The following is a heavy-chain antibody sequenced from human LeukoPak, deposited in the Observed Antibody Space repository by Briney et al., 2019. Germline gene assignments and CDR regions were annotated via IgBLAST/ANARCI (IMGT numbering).Heavy chain of an antibody. V-gene: IGHV4-4*09. CDR3: ARTPPAIVGATYCYFDL. CDR1: GGSISSYY. CDR2: IYSSGST. D-gene: IGHD1-26*01. J-gene: IGHJ2*01. Sequence: SETLSLTCTVSGGSISSYYWTWIRQPPGKGLERIGHIYSSGSTNYNPSLQSRVTISVDTSKNQVSLKLSSVTAADTAVYYCARTPPAIVGATYCYFDLWGRGTLVTVSS.